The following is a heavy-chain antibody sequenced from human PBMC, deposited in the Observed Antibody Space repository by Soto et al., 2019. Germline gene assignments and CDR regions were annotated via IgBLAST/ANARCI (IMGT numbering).Heavy chain of an antibody. CDR1: GYTFTDNS. CDR2: INTDTGAT. V-gene: IGHV1-18*01. J-gene: IGHJ4*02. Sequence: QVQLVQSGGELRKPGASVKVSCKASGYTFTDNSITWVRQAPGQGLEWMGWINTDTGATRSTQKFQDRVTMTTDTSTSTAYLELTGLRSDDTAIYYCARGGGYAVDFWGQGTLVAVSS. CDR3: ARGGGYAVDF. D-gene: IGHD5-12*01.